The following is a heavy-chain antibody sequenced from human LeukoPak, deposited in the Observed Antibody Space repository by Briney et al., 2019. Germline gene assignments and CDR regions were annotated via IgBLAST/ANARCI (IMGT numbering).Heavy chain of an antibody. J-gene: IGHJ6*03. V-gene: IGHV1-18*01. CDR2: ISPENGDT. Sequence: ASVSVSCKASGYTFVNFGLIWVRQAPGQGLEWMGWISPENGDTNYAQTFQDRVTMTTDTSANTAYMELRSLTSGDTAVYFCARVFGYYYFYMDVWGEGTTVIISS. CDR3: ARVFGYYYFYMDV. D-gene: IGHD3/OR15-3a*01. CDR1: GYTFVNFG.